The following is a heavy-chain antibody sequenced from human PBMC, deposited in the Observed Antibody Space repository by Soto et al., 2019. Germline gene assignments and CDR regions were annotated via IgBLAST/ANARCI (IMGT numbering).Heavy chain of an antibody. CDR1: GGSISSNHYY. V-gene: IGHV4-39*01. J-gene: IGHJ5*02. CDR3: ARQGYNGSSLNWFDP. D-gene: IGHD6-13*01. Sequence: LSLTCAVSGGSISSNHYYWGWIRQPPGKGLEWIGSISYSGSTYYNPSLRSRVTISVDTSKNQFSLKLTSVTAADTTLYYCARQGYNGSSLNWFDPWGQGTLVTVSS. CDR2: ISYSGST.